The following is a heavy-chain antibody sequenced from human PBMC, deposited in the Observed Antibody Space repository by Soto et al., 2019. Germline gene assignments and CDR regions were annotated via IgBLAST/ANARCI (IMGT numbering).Heavy chain of an antibody. CDR3: AKEQGSSWYEIDY. CDR2: ISGSGGST. Sequence: EVQLLESGGGLVQPGGSLRLSCAASGFTFSNYAVTWVRKAPGKGLEWVPTISGSGGSTYYADSVKGRFTISRANSKNTLYLQRNSRRAEETAVYYCAKEQGSSWYEIDYWGQGTRVTVSS. D-gene: IGHD6-13*01. V-gene: IGHV3-23*01. CDR1: GFTFSNYA. J-gene: IGHJ4*02.